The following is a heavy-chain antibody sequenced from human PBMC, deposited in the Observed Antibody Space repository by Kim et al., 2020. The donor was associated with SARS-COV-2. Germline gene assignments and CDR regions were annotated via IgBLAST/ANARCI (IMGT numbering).Heavy chain of an antibody. CDR2: ITHDGSAT. V-gene: IGHV3-7*03. J-gene: IGHJ4*02. CDR3: ARDRHSGSWFDF. D-gene: IGHD1-26*01. Sequence: GGSLRLSCAASGFSFSTSWMTWVRQAPGRGLEWVADITHDGSATYYVDSVKGRFTISRDNANNFLFLQMSSLRAEDTVVYYCARDRHSGSWFDFWGQGTL. CDR1: GFSFSTSW.